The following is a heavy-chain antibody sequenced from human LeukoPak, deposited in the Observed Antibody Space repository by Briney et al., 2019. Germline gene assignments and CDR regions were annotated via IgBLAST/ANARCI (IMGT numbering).Heavy chain of an antibody. J-gene: IGHJ4*02. D-gene: IGHD2-15*01. CDR2: INPNSGGT. Sequence: ASVKVSCKASGYTFTGYYMRWVRQAPGQGLEWMGRINPNSGGTNYAQKFQGRVTMTRDTSIGTAYMELSRLRSDDTAVYYCARDGTGYCSGGSCYSGASFDYWGQGTLVTVSS. V-gene: IGHV1-2*06. CDR3: ARDGTGYCSGGSCYSGASFDY. CDR1: GYTFTGYY.